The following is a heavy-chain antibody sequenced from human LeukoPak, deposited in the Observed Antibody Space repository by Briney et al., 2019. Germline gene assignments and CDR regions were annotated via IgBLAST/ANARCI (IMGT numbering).Heavy chain of an antibody. CDR3: ARANMMRVPFDY. CDR2: IYYSGST. J-gene: IGHJ4*02. Sequence: SETLSLTCTVSGGSTSSGDYYWSWIRQLPGKGLEWIGYIYYSGSTLYNPSLKSRVTISEDTSKSQFSLKLTSVTAADTAVYYCARANMMRVPFDYWGQGTLVTVSS. V-gene: IGHV4-30-4*08. D-gene: IGHD3-16*01. CDR1: GGSTSSGDYY.